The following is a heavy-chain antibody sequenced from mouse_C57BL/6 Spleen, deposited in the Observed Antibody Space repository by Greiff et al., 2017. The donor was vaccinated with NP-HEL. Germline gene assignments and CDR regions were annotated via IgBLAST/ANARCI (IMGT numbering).Heavy chain of an antibody. Sequence: EVQLVESGGGLVKPGGSLKLSCAASGFTFSDYGMHWVRQAPEKGLEWVAYISSGSSTIYYADTVKGRFTISRDNAKNTLFLQMTSLRSEDTAMYYCARGGYDYDYWFAYWGQGTLVTVSA. CDR3: ARGGYDYDYWFAY. D-gene: IGHD2-4*01. J-gene: IGHJ3*01. V-gene: IGHV5-17*01. CDR1: GFTFSDYG. CDR2: ISSGSSTI.